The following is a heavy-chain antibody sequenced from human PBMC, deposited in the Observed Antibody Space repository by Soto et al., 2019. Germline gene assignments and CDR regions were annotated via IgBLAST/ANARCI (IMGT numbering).Heavy chain of an antibody. CDR3: ARVQCYGGTCFDDSYDI. CDR1: GNTLTDYS. V-gene: IGHV1-3*04. Sequence: VASVKVSCKASGKASGNTLTDYSLHWVRQAPGLSLEWMGWINTGNGETKYSQKFQGRVTITRDASARTAYMELRSLRSEDTAVYYCARVQCYGGTCFDDSYDICGQGTMVT. CDR2: INTGNGET. J-gene: IGHJ3*02. D-gene: IGHD2-15*01.